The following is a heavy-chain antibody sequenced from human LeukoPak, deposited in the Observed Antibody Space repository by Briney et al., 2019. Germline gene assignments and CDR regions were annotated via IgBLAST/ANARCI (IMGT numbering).Heavy chain of an antibody. Sequence: SETLSLTCTVSGDSVSSGSYYWSWIRQPPGKGLEWIGYIYYSGSTNYNPSLKSRVTISVDTSKNQFSLKLSSVTAADTAVYYCARGISSGWSRAVGYWGQGTLVTVSS. V-gene: IGHV4-61*01. D-gene: IGHD6-19*01. CDR2: IYYSGST. CDR3: ARGISSGWSRAVGY. J-gene: IGHJ4*02. CDR1: GDSVSSGSYY.